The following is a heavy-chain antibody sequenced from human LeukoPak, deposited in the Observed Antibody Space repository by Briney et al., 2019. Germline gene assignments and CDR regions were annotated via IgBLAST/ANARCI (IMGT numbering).Heavy chain of an antibody. Sequence: ASVKVSCKASGYTFTSYYMHWVRQAPGQGLGWMGIINPSGGSTSYAQKFQGRVTMTRDTSTSTVYMELSSLRSEDTAVYYCARAGYGDYGIDYWGQGTLVTVSS. J-gene: IGHJ4*02. CDR3: ARAGYGDYGIDY. V-gene: IGHV1-46*01. CDR2: INPSGGST. D-gene: IGHD4-17*01. CDR1: GYTFTSYY.